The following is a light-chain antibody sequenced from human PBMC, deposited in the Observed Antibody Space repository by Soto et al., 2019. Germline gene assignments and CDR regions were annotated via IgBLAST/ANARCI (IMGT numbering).Light chain of an antibody. V-gene: IGLV2-23*02. CDR3: CSHAGSTTFYV. CDR1: SSDVGNYDL. CDR2: QVT. J-gene: IGLJ1*01. Sequence: QSALTQPASVSGSPGQSITISCTGTSSDVGNYDLVSWYQQFPGKAPKLILYQVTKRPSGVSNRFSGSKSGNTASLTISGLQAEDEADYYCCSHAGSTTFYVFGTGTKLTVL.